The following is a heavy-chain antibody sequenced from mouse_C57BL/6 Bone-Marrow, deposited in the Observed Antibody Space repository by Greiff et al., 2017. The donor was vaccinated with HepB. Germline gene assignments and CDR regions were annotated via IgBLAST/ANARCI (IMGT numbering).Heavy chain of an antibody. V-gene: IGHV14-4*01. J-gene: IGHJ4*01. CDR1: GFNIKDDY. CDR2: IDPENGDT. CDR3: TSYYYGSSYDAMDY. Sequence: EVKLQESGAELVRPGASVKLSCTASGFNIKDDYMHWVKQRPEQGLEWIGWIDPENGDTESASKFQGKATITADTSSNTAYLQLSSLTSEDTAVYYCTSYYYGSSYDAMDYWGQGTSVTVSS. D-gene: IGHD1-1*01.